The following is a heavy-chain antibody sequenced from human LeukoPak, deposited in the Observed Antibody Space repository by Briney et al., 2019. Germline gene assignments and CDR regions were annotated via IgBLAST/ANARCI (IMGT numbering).Heavy chain of an antibody. CDR2: INSDGGST. CDR3: ARRIQGMAPYYFDY. J-gene: IGHJ4*02. D-gene: IGHD5-24*01. Sequence: GGSLRLSCTASGLTFSSYWMHWVRQAPGKGLVWVSRINSDGGSTSYADSVKGRFTISRDNAKNTLYLQMNSLRAEDTAVYYCARRIQGMAPYYFDYWGQGTLVTVSS. V-gene: IGHV3-74*01. CDR1: GLTFSSYW.